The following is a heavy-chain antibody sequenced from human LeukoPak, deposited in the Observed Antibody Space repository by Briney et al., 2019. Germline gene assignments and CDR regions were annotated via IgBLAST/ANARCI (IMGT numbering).Heavy chain of an antibody. CDR1: GFTFSSYA. CDR2: ISGSGGST. V-gene: IGHV3-23*01. Sequence: GGSLRLSCAASGFTFSSYAMSWVRQAPGKGLEWVSAISGSGGSTYYADSVKGRFTISRDNSKNTLYLQMNSLRAEDTAVYYCAKVEANYDSSGYYYGWGQGTLVTVSS. CDR3: AKVEANYDSSGYYYG. D-gene: IGHD3-22*01. J-gene: IGHJ4*02.